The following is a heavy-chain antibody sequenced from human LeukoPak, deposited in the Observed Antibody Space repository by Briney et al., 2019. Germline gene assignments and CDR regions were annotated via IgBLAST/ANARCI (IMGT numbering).Heavy chain of an antibody. Sequence: GGSLRLSCAASGFTFSNYGMHWVRQAPGKGLDGVAFVRSDGSHTDYADSAKGRFTISRDNSKNTLYLQMNSLRAEDTAVYYCARLYLLTGYSPPTNWGQGTLVTVSS. CDR2: VRSDGSHT. CDR1: GFTFSNYG. J-gene: IGHJ4*02. V-gene: IGHV3-30*02. D-gene: IGHD3-9*01. CDR3: ARLYLLTGYSPPTN.